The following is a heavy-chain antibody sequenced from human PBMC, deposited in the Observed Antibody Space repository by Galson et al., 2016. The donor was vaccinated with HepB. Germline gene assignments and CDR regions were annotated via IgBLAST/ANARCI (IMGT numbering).Heavy chain of an antibody. V-gene: IGHV4-39*01. Sequence: ETLSLTCSVSGGSIRNSSYYWGWIRQPPGKGLEWIGNVHYTGTTYYKSSLKSRVTISADTSKNQLSLKLTSVTAAETAVYFCARLSPYVRGTYRSTPYYYYAMDVWGQGTTVTVSS. CDR3: ARLSPYVRGTYRSTPYYYYAMDV. CDR1: GGSIRNSSYY. CDR2: VHYTGTT. D-gene: IGHD3-16*02. J-gene: IGHJ6*02.